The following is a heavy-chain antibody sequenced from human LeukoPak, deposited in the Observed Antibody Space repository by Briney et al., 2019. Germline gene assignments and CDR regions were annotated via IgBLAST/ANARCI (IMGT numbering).Heavy chain of an antibody. CDR1: GGSISGYF. J-gene: IGHJ6*04. CDR3: ARHADIAAYREGLDV. CDR2: IYYRGNT. Sequence: SETLSLTCTVSGGSISGYFWGWIRQPPGEGLEWIGYIYYRGNTIYNLSLKSRATISVDTSKNLFSLELTSVTAADTAVYYCARHADIAAYREGLDVWGKGTTVTVSS. D-gene: IGHD2-15*01. V-gene: IGHV4-59*01.